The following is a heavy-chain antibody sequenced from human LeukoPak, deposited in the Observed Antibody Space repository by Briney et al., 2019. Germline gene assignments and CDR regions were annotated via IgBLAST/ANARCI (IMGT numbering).Heavy chain of an antibody. CDR3: ARDKIVGATHFDY. CDR1: GFTFSNYW. CDR2: IKQDGSEK. D-gene: IGHD1-26*01. J-gene: IGHJ4*02. V-gene: IGHV3-7*01. Sequence: GGSLRLSCAASGFTFSNYWMSWVRQTPGKGLEWVANIKQDGSEKYYVDSVKGRFTISRDNAKNSLYLQMNSLEAEDTAVYYCARDKIVGATHFDYWAREPWSPSPQ.